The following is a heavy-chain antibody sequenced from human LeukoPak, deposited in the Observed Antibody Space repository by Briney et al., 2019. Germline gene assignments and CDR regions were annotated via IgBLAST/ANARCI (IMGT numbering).Heavy chain of an antibody. CDR2: MNPNSGNT. J-gene: IGHJ4*02. V-gene: IGHV1-8*01. D-gene: IGHD3-22*01. CDR1: GYTFSSSD. Sequence: GASVKVSCKASGYTFSSSDINWVRQATGQGLEWMGWMNPNSGNTGCARKFQGKITMTRNNSISTAYMELSSLRSEDTAIYYCTTYYYDSSGYRTPKYWGQGTLVTVSS. CDR3: TTYYYDSSGYRTPKY.